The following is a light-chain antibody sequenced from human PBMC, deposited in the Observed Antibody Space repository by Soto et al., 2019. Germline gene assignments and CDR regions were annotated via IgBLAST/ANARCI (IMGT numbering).Light chain of an antibody. Sequence: SQMTQSPSTMSGSVGDRVTITCRASQTISSWLAWYQQKPGKAPKLLIYKAYTLKSGVTSRFSGSGSGTEFTLTISSLQPDDFATYYCQHYNSYSEAFGQGTQVEIK. CDR3: QHYNSYSEA. J-gene: IGKJ1*01. CDR2: KAY. V-gene: IGKV1-5*03. CDR1: QTISSW.